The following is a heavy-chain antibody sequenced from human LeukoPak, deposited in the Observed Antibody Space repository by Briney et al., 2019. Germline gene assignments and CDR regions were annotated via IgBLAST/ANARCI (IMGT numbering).Heavy chain of an antibody. CDR1: GGSISSYY. Sequence: SETLSLTCTVSGGSISSYYWSWIRQPPGKGLEWIGYIYYSGSTNYNPSLKSRVTISVDTSKNQFSLKLSSVTAADTAVYYCARDRNYYGSGSYYNDYWGQGTLVTVSS. CDR2: IYYSGST. V-gene: IGHV4-59*12. J-gene: IGHJ4*02. CDR3: ARDRNYYGSGSYYNDY. D-gene: IGHD3-10*01.